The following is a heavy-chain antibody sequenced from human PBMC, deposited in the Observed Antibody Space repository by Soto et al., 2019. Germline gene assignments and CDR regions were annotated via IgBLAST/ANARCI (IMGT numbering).Heavy chain of an antibody. CDR1: GYTFTRYD. Sequence: QVQLVQSGAEVKKPGASVKVSCKASGYTFTRYDINWVRQATGQGLEWMGWMNPNSGNTGYAQKFQGRVTMTRNTSIITAYMELSSLRSEDTAVYYCARGRYYYDSRWFDPWGQGTLVTVSS. CDR3: ARGRYYYDSRWFDP. J-gene: IGHJ5*02. D-gene: IGHD3-22*01. V-gene: IGHV1-8*01. CDR2: MNPNSGNT.